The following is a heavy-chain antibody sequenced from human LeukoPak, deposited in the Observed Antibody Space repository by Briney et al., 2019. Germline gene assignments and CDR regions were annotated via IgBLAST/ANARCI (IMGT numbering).Heavy chain of an antibody. J-gene: IGHJ3*02. V-gene: IGHV1-2*06. D-gene: IGHD4-11*01. CDR2: LNPNYRDT. Sequence: ASVKVSCKNPGYSIAGYYIHWVRQAPGQGLEWMGRLNPNYRDTNFAQRFQGRVTMTRDTTITTAFMEVNNLRSDDTAIYYCARGAYDYDAFDIWGPGTLVTVSS. CDR1: GYSIAGYY. CDR3: ARGAYDYDAFDI.